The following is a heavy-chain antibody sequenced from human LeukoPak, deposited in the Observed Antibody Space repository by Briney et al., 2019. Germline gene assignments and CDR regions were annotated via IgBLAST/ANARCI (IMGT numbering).Heavy chain of an antibody. V-gene: IGHV4-39*02. Sequence: KPSETLSLTCTVSGGSISSSSYYWGWIRRPPGKGLEWIGSIYYSGNTYYSPSLRSRVTISVDTSRNHFSLRLRSVTAADTAVYYCARPHENHYDSSGYYLWGQGTLVTVSS. CDR1: GGSISSSSYY. D-gene: IGHD3-22*01. CDR3: ARPHENHYDSSGYYL. CDR2: IYYSGNT. J-gene: IGHJ4*02.